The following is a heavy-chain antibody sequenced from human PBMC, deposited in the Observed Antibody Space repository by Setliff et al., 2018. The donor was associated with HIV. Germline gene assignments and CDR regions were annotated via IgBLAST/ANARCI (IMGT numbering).Heavy chain of an antibody. D-gene: IGHD3-16*01. CDR2: IYPGDSKT. J-gene: IGHJ3*02. Sequence: GESLKISCRASGYSFTDYWIGWVRQMPGKGLECMGIIYPGDSKTKYSPSFQGEVTISVDKSFNTAYLQWSSLRSSDTTMYYCAIVSRNLFGHLDGFDIWGLWTMVTVSS. CDR3: AIVSRNLFGHLDGFDI. V-gene: IGHV5-51*01. CDR1: GYSFTDYW.